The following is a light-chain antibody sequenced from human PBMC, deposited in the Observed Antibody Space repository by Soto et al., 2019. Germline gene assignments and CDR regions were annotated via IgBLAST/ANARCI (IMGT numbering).Light chain of an antibody. CDR3: QQYYSYPLT. V-gene: IGKV1-8*01. Sequence: IRMTHSPTSPRQSXRHCVTITXXASQGISSYLAWYQQKPGKAPTLLIYAASTLQSGVPSRFSGSGSGTDFTLTINCLQSEDFATYYCQQYYSYPLTFGGGTKVDIK. CDR2: AAS. CDR1: QGISSY. J-gene: IGKJ4*01.